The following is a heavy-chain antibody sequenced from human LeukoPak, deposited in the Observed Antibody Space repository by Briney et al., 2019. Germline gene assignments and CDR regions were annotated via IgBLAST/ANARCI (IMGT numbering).Heavy chain of an antibody. CDR3: ARSPLLLWFGELNREPFDY. J-gene: IGHJ4*02. CDR2: INPNSGGT. CDR1: GYTFTGYY. Sequence: ASVKVSCKASGYTFTGYYMHWVRQAPGQGPEWMGWINPNSGGTNYAQKFQGRVTMTRDTSISTAYMGLSRLRSDDTAVYYCARSPLLLWFGELNREPFDYWGQGTLVTVSS. D-gene: IGHD3-10*01. V-gene: IGHV1-2*02.